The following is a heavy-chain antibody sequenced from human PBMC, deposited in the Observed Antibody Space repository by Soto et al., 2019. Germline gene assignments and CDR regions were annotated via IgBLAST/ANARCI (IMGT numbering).Heavy chain of an antibody. CDR2: IYWNDDE. D-gene: IGHD2-2*01. Sequence: QITLKESGPTLVTPTQTLTLTCTFSGFSLSTSRVGVGWIRQPPGKALEWLALIYWNDDERHSPSLESRLTITKDTSKNQVVLTMTNMDPVDTATYYCAHSQTSIDCSSTSCLYYFDYWGQGTLVTVSS. CDR3: AHSQTSIDCSSTSCLYYFDY. V-gene: IGHV2-5*01. J-gene: IGHJ4*02. CDR1: GFSLSTSRVG.